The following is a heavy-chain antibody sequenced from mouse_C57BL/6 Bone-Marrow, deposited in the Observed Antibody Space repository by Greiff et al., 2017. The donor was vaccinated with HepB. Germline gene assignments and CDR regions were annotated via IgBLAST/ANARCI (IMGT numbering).Heavy chain of an antibody. D-gene: IGHD3-1*01. CDR2: IWRGGST. Sequence: VQLMESGPGLVQPSQSLSITCTVSGFSLTSYGVHWVRQSPGKGLEWLGVIWRGGSTDYNAAFMSRLSITKDNSKSQVFFKMNSLQADDTAIYYCAKNRGYKGAMDYWGQGTSVTVSS. CDR3: AKNRGYKGAMDY. CDR1: GFSLTSYG. V-gene: IGHV2-5*01. J-gene: IGHJ4*01.